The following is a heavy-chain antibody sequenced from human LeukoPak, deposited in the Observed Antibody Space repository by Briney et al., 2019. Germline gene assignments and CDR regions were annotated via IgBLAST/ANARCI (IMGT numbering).Heavy chain of an antibody. D-gene: IGHD3-22*01. CDR1: GYTFTSYG. J-gene: IGHJ4*02. CDR2: ISAYNGNT. V-gene: IGHV1-18*01. Sequence: ASVKVSCKASGYTFTSYGISWVRQAPGQGLEWMGWISAYNGNTNYAQKLQGRVTMTTDTSTSTAYMELRSLRPDDTAVYYCARGVRTYYYDSSGYETLYFDYWGQGTLVTVSS. CDR3: ARGVRTYYYDSSGYETLYFDY.